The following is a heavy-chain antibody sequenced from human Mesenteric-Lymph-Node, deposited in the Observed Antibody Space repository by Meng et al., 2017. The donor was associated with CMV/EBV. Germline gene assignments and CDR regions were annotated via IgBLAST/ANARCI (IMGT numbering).Heavy chain of an antibody. Sequence: GYIFIHYGISWVRQAPGQGLEWMGWISTYNGDTNYAQKLQGRVTMTTDTSTSTAYMEVRSLRSDDTAVYFCAREYYTSGSYNWNFDLWGRGTLVTVSS. CDR2: ISTYNGDT. J-gene: IGHJ2*01. CDR3: AREYYTSGSYNWNFDL. D-gene: IGHD3-10*01. CDR1: GYIFIHYG. V-gene: IGHV1-18*01.